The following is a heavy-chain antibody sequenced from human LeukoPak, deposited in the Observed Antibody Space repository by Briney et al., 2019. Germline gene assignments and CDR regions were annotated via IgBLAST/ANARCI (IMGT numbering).Heavy chain of an antibody. V-gene: IGHV4-59*08. CDR2: IYYSGST. Sequence: SETLSLTCTVSGGSISSYYWSWIRQPPGKGLEWIGYIYYSGSTNYNPSLKSRVTISVDTSKNQFSLKLSSVTAADTAVYYCARVMATGYDFWSGYTYDAFDIWGQGTMVTVSS. D-gene: IGHD3-3*01. J-gene: IGHJ3*02. CDR3: ARVMATGYDFWSGYTYDAFDI. CDR1: GGSISSYY.